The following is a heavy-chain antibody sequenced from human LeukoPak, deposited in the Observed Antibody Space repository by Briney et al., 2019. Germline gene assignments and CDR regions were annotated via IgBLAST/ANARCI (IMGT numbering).Heavy chain of an antibody. D-gene: IGHD3-22*01. J-gene: IGHJ4*02. CDR2: IQNDGVST. Sequence: PGGSLRLSCAASGFTFTYHWMHWVRHVPEEGRVWVSRIQNDGVSTTYADSVKGRFTISRDNAKNRLYLQMISLRDEDTAIYYCAIGAEYFYDSSGLIDFWGQGTLVTVSS. CDR1: GFTFTYHW. CDR3: AIGAEYFYDSSGLIDF. V-gene: IGHV3-74*01.